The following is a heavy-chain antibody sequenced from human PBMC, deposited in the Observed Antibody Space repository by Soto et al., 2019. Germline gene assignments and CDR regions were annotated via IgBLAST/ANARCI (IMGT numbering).Heavy chain of an antibody. CDR2: VSGSGSSP. V-gene: IGHV3-23*01. J-gene: IGHJ4*02. D-gene: IGHD5-18*01. CDR3: VKGKESGYRGAFDS. Sequence: PGGSLRLSCAATGFNFGSYAMGWVRQAPGKGLEWVSGVSGSGSSPYYADSVKGRLTISKDKSKNTLYLDLNNRRSEDTAVYFCVKGKESGYRGAFDSWGQGTMVTVSS. CDR1: GFNFGSYA.